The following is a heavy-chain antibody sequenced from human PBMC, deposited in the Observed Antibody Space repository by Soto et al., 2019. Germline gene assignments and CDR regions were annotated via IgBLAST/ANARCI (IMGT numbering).Heavy chain of an antibody. CDR3: VRNWRYYGGDYYYGMDA. D-gene: IGHD3-10*01. J-gene: IGHJ6*02. V-gene: IGHV2-5*02. CDR1: GFSLNTGGVG. CDR2: IYWDDDE. Sequence: ITLKESGPTLVKPTQTLTLTCTFSGFSLNTGGVGVGWVRQPRGKAMEWLALIYWDDDERYRPSLRSRLNITKHTITNQVVLTMTNMDPADTATYYCVRNWRYYGGDYYYGMDAWGQGPTVTVSS.